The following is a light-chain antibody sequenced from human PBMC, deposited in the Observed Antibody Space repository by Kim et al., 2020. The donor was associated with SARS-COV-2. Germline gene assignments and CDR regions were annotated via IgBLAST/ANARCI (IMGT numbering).Light chain of an antibody. J-gene: IGKJ4*01. V-gene: IGKV4-1*01. CDR2: WAS. Sequence: ATIYCKSNQTLSYSCSDKNYLTWYRQKPGQRPELLIYWASTRESGVPDRFSGTGSGTDFTLTISGLQAEDVAIYYCQQYYTTPLTFGRGTKVDIK. CDR3: QQYYTTPLT. CDR1: QTLSYSCSDKNY.